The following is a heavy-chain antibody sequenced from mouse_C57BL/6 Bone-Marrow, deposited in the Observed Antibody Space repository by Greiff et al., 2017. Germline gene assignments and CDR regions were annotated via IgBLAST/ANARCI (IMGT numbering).Heavy chain of an antibody. CDR2: IWSGGST. V-gene: IGHV2-2*01. J-gene: IGHJ4*01. CDR1: GFSLTSYG. Sequence: VKLLESGPGLVQPSQSLSITCTVSGFSLTSYGVHWVRQSPGKGLEWLGVIWSGGSTDYNAAFISRLSISKDNSKSQVFFKMNSLQADDTAIYYCARFYYGSLYYYAMDYWGQGTSVTVSS. D-gene: IGHD1-1*01. CDR3: ARFYYGSLYYYAMDY.